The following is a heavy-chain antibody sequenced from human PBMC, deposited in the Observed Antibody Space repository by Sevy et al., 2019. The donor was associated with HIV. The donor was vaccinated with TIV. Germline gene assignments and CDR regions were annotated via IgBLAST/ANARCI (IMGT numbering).Heavy chain of an antibody. CDR1: GFTFSDYY. CDR2: ISSSGSTI. CDR3: ARGSLHCSSTSCYSLRYYGMDV. Sequence: GGSLRLSCAASGFTFSDYYMSWIRQAPGKGLEWVSYISSSGSTIYYADSVKGRFTITRDNAKNSLYLQMNSLRAEDKAVYYCARGSLHCSSTSCYSLRYYGMDVWGQGTTVTVSS. J-gene: IGHJ6*02. D-gene: IGHD2-2*01. V-gene: IGHV3-11*01.